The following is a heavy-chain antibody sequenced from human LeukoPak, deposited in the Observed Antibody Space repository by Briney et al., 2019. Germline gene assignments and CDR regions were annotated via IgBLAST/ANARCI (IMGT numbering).Heavy chain of an antibody. D-gene: IGHD3-22*01. CDR1: GGSFSGYY. V-gene: IGHV4-34*01. Sequence: SETLSLTCAVYGGSFSGYYWSWIRQPPGKGLEGMGEINHSGSTNYNPSLKSRVTISVDTSKNQFFLKLSSVTAADTAVYYCARERGTYYYDNGRMDVWGQGTTVTVSS. J-gene: IGHJ6*02. CDR3: ARERGTYYYDNGRMDV. CDR2: INHSGST.